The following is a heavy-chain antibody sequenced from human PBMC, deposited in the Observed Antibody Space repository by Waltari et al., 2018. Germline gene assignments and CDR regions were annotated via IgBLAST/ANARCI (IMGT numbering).Heavy chain of an antibody. Sequence: EVQLVESGGGLVQPGGSLRLSCAASGFTFSSNAMSWVRQAPGKGLECISAISGSGGSTYYADSVKGRFTISRDNSKNTLYLRMNSLRAEDTAVYDCAKRTGTPAGIWGQGTMVTVSS. J-gene: IGHJ3*02. CDR2: ISGSGGST. V-gene: IGHV3-23*04. D-gene: IGHD1-1*01. CDR1: GFTFSSNA. CDR3: AKRTGTPAGI.